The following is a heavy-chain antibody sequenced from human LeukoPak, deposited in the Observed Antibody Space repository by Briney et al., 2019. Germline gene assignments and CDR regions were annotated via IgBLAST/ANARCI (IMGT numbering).Heavy chain of an antibody. CDR3: VRPDRIFGVPAAFDA. CDR1: GGSFSDYP. V-gene: IGHV1-69*13. D-gene: IGHD3-3*02. Sequence: ASVKVSCKASGGSFSDYPINWVRQAPGQGLEWLGGIIPKYSASNYAQASQGRVTITADESTNTVYMEMSGLRPDDTAVYYCVRPDRIFGVPAAFDAWGQGTLVAVSS. CDR2: IIPKYSAS. J-gene: IGHJ3*01.